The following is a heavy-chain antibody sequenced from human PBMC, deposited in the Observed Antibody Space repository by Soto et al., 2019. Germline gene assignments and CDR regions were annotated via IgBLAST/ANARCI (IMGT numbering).Heavy chain of an antibody. Sequence: GGSVELACAASGVTLEDLAVDGVRQDTGKGLEWVAGITWNSGTIDYAGSVKGRFTISRDNAKNSLYLQMNSLRAGDAAFYYSVKGESQWLDPFDIWGQGTRVTVSS. J-gene: IGHJ4*02. CDR1: GVTLEDLA. D-gene: IGHD6-19*01. CDR2: ITWNSGTI. CDR3: VKGESQWLDPFDI. V-gene: IGHV3-9*01.